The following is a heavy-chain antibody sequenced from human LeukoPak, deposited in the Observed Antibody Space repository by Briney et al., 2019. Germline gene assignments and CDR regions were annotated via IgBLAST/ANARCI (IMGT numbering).Heavy chain of an antibody. Sequence: GGSLRLSCAASGFSFSTFAISWVRQAPGRGLEWVSAISGSGGGTYYADSVKGRFTISRDNSKNTLYLQMNSLRAEDTAVYYCAKADNWNDFYYFDYWGQGTLVTVSS. D-gene: IGHD1-1*01. CDR1: GFSFSTFA. V-gene: IGHV3-23*01. CDR2: ISGSGGGT. CDR3: AKADNWNDFYYFDY. J-gene: IGHJ4*02.